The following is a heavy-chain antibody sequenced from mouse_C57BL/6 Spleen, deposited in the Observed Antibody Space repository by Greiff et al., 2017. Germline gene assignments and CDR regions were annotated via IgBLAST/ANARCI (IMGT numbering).Heavy chain of an antibody. J-gene: IGHJ3*01. D-gene: IGHD1-1*01. V-gene: IGHV7-3*01. CDR3: ARSLYYYGSSPFAY. CDR2: IRNKANGYTT. Sequence: EVQLQESGGGLVQPGGSLSLSCAASGFTFTDYYMSWVRQPPGRALEWLGFIRNKANGYTTEYSASVKGRFTISRDNSQSILYLQMNALRAEDSATYYCARSLYYYGSSPFAYWGQGTLVTVSA. CDR1: GFTFTDYY.